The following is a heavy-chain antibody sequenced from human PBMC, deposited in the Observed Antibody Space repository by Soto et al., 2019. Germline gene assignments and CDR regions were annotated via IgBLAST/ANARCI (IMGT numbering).Heavy chain of an antibody. CDR2: IKSKTDGGTT. D-gene: IGHD3-3*01. CDR1: GFTFSNAW. V-gene: IGHV3-15*01. Sequence: GGSLRLSCAASGFTFSNAWMSWVRQAPGKGLEWVGRIKSKTDGGTTDYAAPVKGRFTISRDDSKNTLYLQMNSLKTEDTAVYYCTTAYDFWSGDYSPSGYYYYMDVWGKGTTVTVAS. J-gene: IGHJ6*03. CDR3: TTAYDFWSGDYSPSGYYYYMDV.